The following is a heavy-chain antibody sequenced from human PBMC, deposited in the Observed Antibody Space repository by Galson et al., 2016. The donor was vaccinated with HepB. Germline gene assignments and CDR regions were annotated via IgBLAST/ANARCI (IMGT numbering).Heavy chain of an antibody. Sequence: SVKVSCKASGYTFSTYGISWVRQAPGQGLEWMGWISAYTGNTNYAQDFQDRFTMTIDTSTATAYMAVRSLRSDDTAMYYCARYGDLRFDYWGQGTLVTVSS. CDR2: ISAYTGNT. CDR3: ARYGDLRFDY. J-gene: IGHJ4*02. D-gene: IGHD4-17*01. CDR1: GYTFSTYG. V-gene: IGHV1-18*01.